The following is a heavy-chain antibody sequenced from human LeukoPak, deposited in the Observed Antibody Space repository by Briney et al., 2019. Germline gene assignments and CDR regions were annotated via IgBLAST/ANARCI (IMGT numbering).Heavy chain of an antibody. CDR1: GGSFSGYY. J-gene: IGHJ4*02. Sequence: SETLSLTCAVYGGSFSGYYWNWIRQPPGKGLEWIGEINQSGSTNYNPSLKSRVTISVDTSTNQFSLKLSSVTAADTAVYYCARVSGYSSGWSRSGWLRYFDYWGQGTLVTVSS. CDR3: ARVSGYSSGWSRSGWLRYFDY. D-gene: IGHD6-19*01. V-gene: IGHV4-34*01. CDR2: INQSGST.